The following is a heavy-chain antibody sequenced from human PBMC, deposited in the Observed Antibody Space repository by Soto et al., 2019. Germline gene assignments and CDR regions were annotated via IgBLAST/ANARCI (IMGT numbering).Heavy chain of an antibody. CDR3: TTDRIAAPLAV. Sequence: QVQLVQSGAEVKKPGASVKVSCKASGYTFTSYAMHWVRQAPGKGLEWVAVISYDGSNKYYADSVKGRFTISRDNSKNTLYLQMNSLRAEDTAVYYCTTDRIAAPLAVWGQGTTVTVSS. CDR2: ISYDGSNK. D-gene: IGHD6-6*01. V-gene: IGHV3-30*04. CDR1: GYTFTSYA. J-gene: IGHJ6*02.